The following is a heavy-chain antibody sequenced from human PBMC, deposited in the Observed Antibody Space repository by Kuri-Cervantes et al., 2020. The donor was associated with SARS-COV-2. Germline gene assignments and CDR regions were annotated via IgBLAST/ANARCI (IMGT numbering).Heavy chain of an antibody. J-gene: IGHJ6*03. CDR1: GGSISGYY. CDR3: ARGKIVVVPSPILGLGPWFYSYYMDV. Sequence: SETLSLTCTVSGGSISGYYWSWVRQPPGKGLEWIGEINHSGTTNYNPSLQSRVTISLDTSNNQLSLRLTSVTAADTGVYFCARGKIVVVPSPILGLGPWFYSYYMDVWGKGTTVTAP. V-gene: IGHV4-34*01. CDR2: INHSGTT. D-gene: IGHD3/OR15-3a*01.